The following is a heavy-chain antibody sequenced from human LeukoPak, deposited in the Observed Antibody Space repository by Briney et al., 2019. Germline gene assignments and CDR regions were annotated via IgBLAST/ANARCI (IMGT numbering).Heavy chain of an antibody. CDR1: DDSISDYY. D-gene: IGHD3-16*01. CDR2: FHNSGTS. Sequence: PSETLSLTCTVSDDSISDYYRGWIRQPPGKGLEWIGYFHNSGTSTYNPSLKSRVTISADTSKNQFSLKLNSLTTADTAVYYCLIWGSYHGVGAFDIWGQGTMVTVSS. CDR3: LIWGSYHGVGAFDI. V-gene: IGHV4-59*01. J-gene: IGHJ3*02.